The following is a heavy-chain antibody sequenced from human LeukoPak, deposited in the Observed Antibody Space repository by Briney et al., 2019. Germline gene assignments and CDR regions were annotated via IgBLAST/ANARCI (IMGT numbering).Heavy chain of an antibody. J-gene: IGHJ3*02. CDR3: ARLYSDAFDI. Sequence: GGSLRLSCAASISTFSTYSMNWVRQAPGKGLEWISYITSSSSNIYHADSVKGRFTISRDNAKKSLYLQMNTLRAEDTAVYYCARLYSDAFDIWGQGTMVTVSS. CDR1: ISTFSTYS. V-gene: IGHV3-48*01. CDR2: ITSSSSNI. D-gene: IGHD2-21*01.